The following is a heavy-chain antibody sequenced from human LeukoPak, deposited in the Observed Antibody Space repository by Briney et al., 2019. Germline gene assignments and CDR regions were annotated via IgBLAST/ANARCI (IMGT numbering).Heavy chain of an antibody. J-gene: IGHJ5*01. V-gene: IGHV4-4*07. CDR3: SRERDCAGGGCQGPFDF. CDR1: GGSLRSYY. CDR2: VFSGGNT. Sequence: SETLSLTCTVTGGSLRSYYWSWLRQPAGKGLEGIGRVFSGGNTNYIPSLLSRVTISVDPSKNQYPPGLNAVPPAGTALCFFSRERDCAGGGCQGPFDFWGQGSLVTVSS. D-gene: IGHD2-8*02.